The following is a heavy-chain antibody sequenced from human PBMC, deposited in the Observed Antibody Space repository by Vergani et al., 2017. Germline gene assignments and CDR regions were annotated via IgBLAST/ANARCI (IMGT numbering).Heavy chain of an antibody. Sequence: EVQLLESGGGLVQPGGSLRLSCAASGFTFSSYAMSWVRQAPGKGLEWVSAISGSGGSTYYADSVKGRFTISRDNSKSTLYLQMNSLRAEDTAVYYCAKDSSYSSSSGYWGQGTLVTVSS. CDR3: AKDSSYSSSSGY. CDR2: ISGSGGST. J-gene: IGHJ4*02. CDR1: GFTFSSYA. D-gene: IGHD6-6*01. V-gene: IGHV3-23*01.